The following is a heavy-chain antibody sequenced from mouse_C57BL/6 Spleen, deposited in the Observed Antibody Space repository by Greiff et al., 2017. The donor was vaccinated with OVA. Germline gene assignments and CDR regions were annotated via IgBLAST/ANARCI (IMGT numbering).Heavy chain of an antibody. CDR1: GYTFTNYW. V-gene: IGHV1-63*01. J-gene: IGHJ2*01. D-gene: IGHD3-2*01. CDR3: ARRDSSKDYFDY. Sequence: LVESGAELVRPGTSVKMSCKASGYTFTNYWIGWAKQRPGHGLEWIGDIYPGGGYTNYTAKFKGKATLTADKSSSTAYMQFSSLTSEDSAIYSWARRDSSKDYFDYWGQGTTLTVSS. CDR2: IYPGGGYT.